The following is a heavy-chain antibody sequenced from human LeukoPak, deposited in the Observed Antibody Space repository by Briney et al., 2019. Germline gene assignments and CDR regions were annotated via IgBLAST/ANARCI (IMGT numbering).Heavy chain of an antibody. Sequence: SQTLSLTCAISGDSVSSNSAAWNWIRQSPSRGLEWLGRTYYRSKWYYDYAVAVKSRISINPNTSKNQFSLQLSSVTPEDTAVYYCARDPVGGSTIFDYWGQGTLVTVSS. CDR3: ARDPVGGSTIFDY. CDR2: TYYRSKWYY. D-gene: IGHD1-26*01. J-gene: IGHJ4*02. CDR1: GDSVSSNSAA. V-gene: IGHV6-1*01.